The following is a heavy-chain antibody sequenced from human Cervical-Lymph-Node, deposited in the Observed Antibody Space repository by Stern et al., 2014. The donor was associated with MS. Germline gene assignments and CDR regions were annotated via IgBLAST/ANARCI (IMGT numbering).Heavy chain of an antibody. V-gene: IGHV4-38-2*02. J-gene: IGHJ5*02. D-gene: IGHD6-13*01. Sequence: MQLVESGPGLVKPSETLSLTCTVSGYSISSGYYWGWIRQPPGKGLEWIGTIYHSGSTYYNPSLKSRVPISVDTSQNQFSLKLSSVTAADTAVYYCAREEQQLVHGNWFDPWGQGTLVTVSS. CDR3: AREEQQLVHGNWFDP. CDR1: GYSISSGYY. CDR2: IYHSGST.